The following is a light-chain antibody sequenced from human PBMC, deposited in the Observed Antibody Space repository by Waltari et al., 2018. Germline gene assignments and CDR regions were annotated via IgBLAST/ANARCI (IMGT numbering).Light chain of an antibody. V-gene: IGLV1-47*01. CDR1: SSNIGRNF. CDR2: MDN. Sequence: QSVLTQPPSVSGTPGQRVTISCSGSSSNIGRNFVYWYQQLPGTAPKLLIYMDNPRPSGVPDRFSGSKSGPSASLAISGLRSEEEGNYYCAAWDDSLSGFVLFGGGTKVTVL. CDR3: AAWDDSLSGFVL. J-gene: IGLJ2*01.